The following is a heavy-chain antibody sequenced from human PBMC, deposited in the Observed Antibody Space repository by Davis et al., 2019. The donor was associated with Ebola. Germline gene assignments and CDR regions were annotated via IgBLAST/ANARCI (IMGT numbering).Heavy chain of an antibody. CDR1: GFTLSIYW. V-gene: IGHV3-7*01. Sequence: PGGSLRLSCEVSGFTLSIYWMSWVRQAPGKGLEWVANINEDGSAKYYADSVRGRFTISRDNAKNSLSLQMNSLRADDTAVYFCGRSMDVWGQGTTVTVSS. J-gene: IGHJ6*02. CDR3: GRSMDV. CDR2: INEDGSAK.